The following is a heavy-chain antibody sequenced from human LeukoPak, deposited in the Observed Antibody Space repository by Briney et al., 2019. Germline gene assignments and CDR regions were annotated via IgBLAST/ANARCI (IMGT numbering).Heavy chain of an antibody. CDR3: ARGGGLTAATHYYYGLDV. CDR2: INPNSGGT. V-gene: IGHV1-2*02. J-gene: IGHJ6*02. CDR1: GYTFTGYY. Sequence: ASVKVSCKASGYTFTGYYMHWVRQAPGQGLEWMGWINPNSGGTNYAQKFQGRVTMTRDTSPGTAYMELSSLRSDDTAVYYCARGGGLTAATHYYYGLDVWGQGTTVTVSS. D-gene: IGHD6-13*01.